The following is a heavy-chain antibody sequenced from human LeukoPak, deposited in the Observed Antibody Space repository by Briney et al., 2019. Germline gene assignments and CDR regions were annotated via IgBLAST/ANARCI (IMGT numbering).Heavy chain of an antibody. CDR2: IYYSGST. J-gene: IGHJ4*02. V-gene: IGHV4-59*01. Sequence: SETLSLTCTVSGGSISSYYWSWIRQPPGKGLEWIGYIYYSGSTNYNPSLKSRVTLSVDTSKNQFSLKLSSVTAADTAVYYCASFRYRGFDYWGQGTLVTVSS. CDR1: GGSISSYY. D-gene: IGHD3-10*01. CDR3: ASFRYRGFDY.